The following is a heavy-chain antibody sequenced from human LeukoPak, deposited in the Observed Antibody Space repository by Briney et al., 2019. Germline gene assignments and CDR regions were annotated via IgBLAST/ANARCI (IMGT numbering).Heavy chain of an antibody. J-gene: IGHJ4*02. D-gene: IGHD3-10*01. V-gene: IGHV1-69*13. CDR1: GGTFSSYA. CDR3: ARDLTMVRGVFDY. CDR2: IIPIFGTA. Sequence: ASVKVSCKASGGTFSSYAISWVRQAPGQGLEWMGGIIPIFGTANCAQKFQGRVTITADESTSTAYMELSSLRSEDTAVYYCARDLTMVRGVFDYWGRGTLVTVSS.